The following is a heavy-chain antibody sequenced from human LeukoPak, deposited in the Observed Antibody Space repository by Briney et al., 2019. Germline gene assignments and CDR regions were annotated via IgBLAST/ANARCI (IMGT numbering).Heavy chain of an antibody. CDR3: AKSDITMVRGVIVSYYFDY. Sequence: PGGSLRLSCAASGFTFSSYAMSWVCQAPGKGLEWVSAISGSGGSTYYADSVKGRFTISRDNSKNTLYLQMNSLRAEDTAVYYCAKSDITMVRGVIVSYYFDYWGQGTLVTVSS. CDR1: GFTFSSYA. V-gene: IGHV3-23*01. J-gene: IGHJ4*02. D-gene: IGHD3-10*01. CDR2: ISGSGGST.